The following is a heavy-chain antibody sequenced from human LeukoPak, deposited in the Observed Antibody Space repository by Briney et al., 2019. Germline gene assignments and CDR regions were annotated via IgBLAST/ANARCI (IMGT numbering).Heavy chain of an antibody. V-gene: IGHV4-59*01. Sequence: SETLSLTCTVSGGSISSSYWSWIRQPPGKGLEWIGYIYYSASTNYNPSLKSRVTISVDTSKNQFSLKLSSMTAADTAVYYCARSAYYYDGSDYYYLDYWGQGTLVTVSS. J-gene: IGHJ4*02. CDR2: IYYSAST. CDR1: GGSISSSY. D-gene: IGHD3-22*01. CDR3: ARSAYYYDGSDYYYLDY.